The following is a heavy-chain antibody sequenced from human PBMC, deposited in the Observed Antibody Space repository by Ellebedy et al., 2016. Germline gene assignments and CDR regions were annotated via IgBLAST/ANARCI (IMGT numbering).Heavy chain of an antibody. CDR3: VRDVLSGGVGY. CDR1: GITFSDYY. J-gene: IGHJ4*02. V-gene: IGHV3-11*04. Sequence: GGSLRLXXAASGITFSDYYMSWIRQAPGKGLEWVSYISSSGSTIYYADSVKGRFTISRDNAKNSLYLQMNSLRADDTAVYYCVRDVLSGGVGYWGQGTLVTVSS. D-gene: IGHD6-19*01. CDR2: ISSSGSTI.